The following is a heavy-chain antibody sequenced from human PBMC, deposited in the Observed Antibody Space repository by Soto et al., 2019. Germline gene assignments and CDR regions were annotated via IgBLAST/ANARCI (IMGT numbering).Heavy chain of an antibody. CDR3: TTGQRPLRFLEWLSRYYFDY. D-gene: IGHD3-3*01. CDR1: GYTLTELS. J-gene: IGHJ4*02. CDR2: FDPEDGET. V-gene: IGHV1-24*01. Sequence: ASVKVSCKVSGYTLTELSLHWVRQAPGKGLERMGGFDPEDGETIYAQKFQGRVTMTEDTSTDTAYMELSSLRSEDTAVYYCTTGQRPLRFLEWLSRYYFDYWGQGTLVTVSS.